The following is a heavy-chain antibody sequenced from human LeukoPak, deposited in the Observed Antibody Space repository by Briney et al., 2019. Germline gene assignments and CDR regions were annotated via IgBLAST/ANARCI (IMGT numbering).Heavy chain of an antibody. D-gene: IGHD5-18*01. CDR1: GFTFSSYS. J-gene: IGHJ3*02. CDR3: ARVGMDTHDAFDI. V-gene: IGHV3-74*01. CDR2: INSDGSST. Sequence: GGSLRLSCAASGFTFSSYSMNWVRQAPGKGLVWVSRINSDGSSTSYADSVKGRFTISRDNAKNTLYLQMNSLRAEDTAVYYCARVGMDTHDAFDIWGQGTMVTVSS.